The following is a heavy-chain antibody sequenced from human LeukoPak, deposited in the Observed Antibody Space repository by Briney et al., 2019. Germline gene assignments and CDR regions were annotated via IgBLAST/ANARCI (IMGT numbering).Heavy chain of an antibody. Sequence: PGGSLRLSCAASGFTFSSYGLHWARQAPDKGLEWVAVISYDGFNEYYADSVKGRFTISRDNSENTLYLQMNSLRAEDTAVYYCARDLAAAGPFDYWGQGTLVTVSS. V-gene: IGHV3-30*03. CDR2: ISYDGFNE. J-gene: IGHJ4*02. D-gene: IGHD6-13*01. CDR1: GFTFSSYG. CDR3: ARDLAAAGPFDY.